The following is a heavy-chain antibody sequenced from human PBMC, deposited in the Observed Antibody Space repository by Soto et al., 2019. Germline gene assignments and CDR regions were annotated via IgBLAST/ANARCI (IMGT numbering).Heavy chain of an antibody. V-gene: IGHV3-30-3*01. D-gene: IGHD5-18*01. CDR3: ARDPLWGTAMVLWYFDL. J-gene: IGHJ2*01. CDR1: GFTFSSYA. Sequence: QVQLVESGGGVVQPGRSLRLSCAASGFTFSSYAMHWVRQAPGKGLEWVAVISYDGSNKYYADSVKGRFTISRDNSKNTLYLQMKSLRAEDTAVYYCARDPLWGTAMVLWYFDLWGLGTLVTVSS. CDR2: ISYDGSNK.